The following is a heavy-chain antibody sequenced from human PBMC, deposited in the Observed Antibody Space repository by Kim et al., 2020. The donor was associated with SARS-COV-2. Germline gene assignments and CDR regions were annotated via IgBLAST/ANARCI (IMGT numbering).Heavy chain of an antibody. D-gene: IGHD3-10*01. V-gene: IGHV3-33*06. CDR1: GFTFSSYG. Sequence: GGSLRLSCAASGFTFSSYGMHWVRQAPGKGLEWVAVIWYDGSNKYYADSVKGRFTISRDNSKNTLYLQMNSLRAEDTAVYYCAKDPQYYYGSGGYSPSWYFDLWGRGTLVTVSS. CDR3: AKDPQYYYGSGGYSPSWYFDL. J-gene: IGHJ2*01. CDR2: IWYDGSNK.